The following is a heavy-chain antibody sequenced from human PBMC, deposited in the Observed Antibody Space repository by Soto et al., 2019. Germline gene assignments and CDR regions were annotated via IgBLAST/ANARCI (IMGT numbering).Heavy chain of an antibody. J-gene: IGHJ4*02. D-gene: IGHD3-9*01. V-gene: IGHV4-4*02. CDR1: GASISSDHW. Sequence: SETLSLTCAVSGASISSDHWWSWVRQSPGRGLEWIGEMYHSGSTNYNPSLESRLTTSVDKSKNQFTLKLRSVTAADTALYYCAGVKYDILTGYDFDYWGQGTLVTVSS. CDR3: AGVKYDILTGYDFDY. CDR2: MYHSGST.